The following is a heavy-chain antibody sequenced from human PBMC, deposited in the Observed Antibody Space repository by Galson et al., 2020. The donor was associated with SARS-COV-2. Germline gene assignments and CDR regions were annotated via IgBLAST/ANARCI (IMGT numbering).Heavy chain of an antibody. D-gene: IGHD4-17*01. V-gene: IGHV3-66*01. Sequence: TGGSLRLSCAASGFTVSSNYMSWVRQAPGKGLEWVSVIYSGGSTYYADSVKGRFTISRDNSKNTLYLQMNSLRAEDTAVYYCARDYGDYFSDYWGQGTLVTVSS. CDR3: ARDYGDYFSDY. J-gene: IGHJ4*02. CDR2: IYSGGST. CDR1: GFTVSSNY.